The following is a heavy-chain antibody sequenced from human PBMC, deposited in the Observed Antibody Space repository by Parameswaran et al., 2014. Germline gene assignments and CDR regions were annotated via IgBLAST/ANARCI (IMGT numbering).Heavy chain of an antibody. D-gene: IGHD3-16*02. CDR2: INHSGSP. Sequence: RWIRQPPGKGLEWIGEINHSGSPNYNPSLKSRVTISVDTSKNQFSLKLSSVTAADTAVYYCARSLGELSPNYFDYWGQGTLVTVSS. CDR3: ARSLGELSPNYFDY. V-gene: IGHV4-34*01. J-gene: IGHJ4*02.